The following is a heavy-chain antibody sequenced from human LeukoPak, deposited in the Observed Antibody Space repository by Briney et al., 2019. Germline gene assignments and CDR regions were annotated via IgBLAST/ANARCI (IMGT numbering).Heavy chain of an antibody. D-gene: IGHD3-10*01. J-gene: IGHJ4*02. CDR2: ISGSGDYT. CDR1: GFTFSSYE. V-gene: IGHV3-23*01. CDR3: AKVTYGSGTYGAFDS. Sequence: GGSLRLSCAASGFTFSSYEMNWVRQAPGKGLEWVSTISGSGDYTYYADSVKGRFTISRDNSKNTLYLQMNSLRVEDTAIYYCAKVTYGSGTYGAFDSWGQGTLVTVSS.